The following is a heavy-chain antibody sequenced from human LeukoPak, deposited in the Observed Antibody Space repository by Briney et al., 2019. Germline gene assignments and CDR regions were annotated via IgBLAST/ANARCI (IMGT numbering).Heavy chain of an antibody. J-gene: IGHJ6*04. V-gene: IGHV1-69*13. CDR1: AGTFSSYA. CDR3: TRVMDIVLIGALDV. D-gene: IGHD2-8*01. CDR2: ITTIFGTG. Sequence: SVKVFCKASAGTFSSYAISWVRQAPGQGLEWMGRITTIFGTGNYAQKFQGRVTVALDESTSTAYIELSSLRSEDTAVYYCTRVMDIVLIGALDVWGKGTTVTVPS.